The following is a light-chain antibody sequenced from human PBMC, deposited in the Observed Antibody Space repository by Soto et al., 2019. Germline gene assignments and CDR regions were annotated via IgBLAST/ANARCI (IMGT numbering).Light chain of an antibody. J-gene: IGKJ2*01. CDR1: ETISAD. CDR2: AAS. CDR3: QHHHNFPRT. V-gene: IGKV3-15*01. Sequence: ISMTQSPPTLSVSPGGRVTLSCEASETISADLAWYHHRPGQAPRLLIYAASTRAPGVPARFSGSGSGTDFTLAIANLQPEDFGPYYCQHHHNFPRTFGQGTKVDIK.